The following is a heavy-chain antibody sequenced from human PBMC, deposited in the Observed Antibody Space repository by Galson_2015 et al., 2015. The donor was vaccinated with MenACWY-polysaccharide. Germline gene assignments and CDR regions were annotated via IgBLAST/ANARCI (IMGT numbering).Heavy chain of an antibody. CDR1: DYSIRSGYF. CDR3: ARVEKYSGSFYILY. D-gene: IGHD1-26*01. Sequence: ETLSLTCAVSDYSIRSGYFWGWIRQPPGKGLEWIASIFHSGTTYYNPSLKSRVTISVDTSKNQFSLKLSSVTAADTAVYYCARVEKYSGSFYILYWGQG. J-gene: IGHJ4*02. CDR2: IFHSGTT. V-gene: IGHV4-38-2*01.